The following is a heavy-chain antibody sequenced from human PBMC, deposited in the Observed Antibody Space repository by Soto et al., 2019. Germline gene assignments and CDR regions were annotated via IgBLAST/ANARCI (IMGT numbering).Heavy chain of an antibody. V-gene: IGHV3-23*01. J-gene: IGHJ5*02. CDR3: AKDKTPAPDIVVVVAATGWFDP. Sequence: GGSLRLSCAASGFTFSSYAMSWVRQAPGKGLEWVSAISVSGGSTYYADSVKGRFTISRDNSKNTLYLQMNSLRAEDTAVYYCAKDKTPAPDIVVVVAATGWFDPWGQGTLVTVSS. CDR2: ISVSGGST. D-gene: IGHD2-15*01. CDR1: GFTFSSYA.